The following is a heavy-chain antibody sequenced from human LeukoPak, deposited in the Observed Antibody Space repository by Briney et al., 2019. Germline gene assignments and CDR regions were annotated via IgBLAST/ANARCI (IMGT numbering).Heavy chain of an antibody. V-gene: IGHV1-18*01. CDR3: ARSDYYYDSSGYYYGDFDY. J-gene: IGHJ4*02. CDR1: GYTFTSYG. D-gene: IGHD3-22*01. CDR2: ISAYNGNT. Sequence: ASVKVSCKASGYTFTSYGISWVRQAPGQGLEWMGWISAYNGNTNYAQKLQGRVTMTTDTPTSTAYMELRSLRSDDTAVYYCARSDYYYDSSGYYYGDFDYWGQGTLVTVSS.